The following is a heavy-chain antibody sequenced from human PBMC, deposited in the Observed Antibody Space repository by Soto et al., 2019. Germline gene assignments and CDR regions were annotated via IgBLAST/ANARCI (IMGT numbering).Heavy chain of an antibody. CDR1: GGSISSYY. Sequence: SETLSLTCTVSGGSISSYYWSWIWQPPGKGLEWIGYIYYSGSTNYNPSLKSRVTISVDTSKNQFSLKLSSVTAADTAVYYCARGGYYYGSGDYYYYYYGMDVWGQGTTVTVS. CDR2: IYYSGST. D-gene: IGHD3-10*01. J-gene: IGHJ6*02. V-gene: IGHV4-59*01. CDR3: ARGGYYYGSGDYYYYYYGMDV.